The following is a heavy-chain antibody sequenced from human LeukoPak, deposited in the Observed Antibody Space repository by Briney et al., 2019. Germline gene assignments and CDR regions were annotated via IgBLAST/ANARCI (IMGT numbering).Heavy chain of an antibody. CDR1: GFTFSRNG. D-gene: IGHD2-8*02. CDR2: ISGSGGST. V-gene: IGHV3-23*01. J-gene: IGHJ4*02. CDR3: ATYRQVLLPFES. Sequence: GGTLRLSCAASGFTFSRNGMTWVRQAPGKGLEWVSAISGSGGSTYYADSVKGRFTISRDNSKSTLSLQMNSLRAEDTTIYYCATYRQVLLPFESWGQGTLVTVSS.